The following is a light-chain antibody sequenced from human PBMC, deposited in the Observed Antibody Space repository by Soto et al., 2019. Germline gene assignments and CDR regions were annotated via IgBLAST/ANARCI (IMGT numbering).Light chain of an antibody. Sequence: EIVMTQFPATLSVSPGERATLSCRASQRVSSNLAWYQQKPGQAPRLLIYGASTRATGIPARFSGSWSGKEFTLTISSLQSEDFAVYYCQQYNNWPPWTFGQGTKVEIK. CDR3: QQYNNWPPWT. CDR1: QRVSSN. V-gene: IGKV3-15*01. J-gene: IGKJ1*01. CDR2: GAS.